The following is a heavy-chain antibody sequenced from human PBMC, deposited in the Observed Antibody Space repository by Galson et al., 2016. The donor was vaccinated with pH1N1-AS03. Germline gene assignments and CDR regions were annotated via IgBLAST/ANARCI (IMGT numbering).Heavy chain of an antibody. D-gene: IGHD6-6*01. CDR1: GGTFSTYG. V-gene: IGHV1-69*13. CDR3: AREGVSSDRAFNYYGMDV. CDR2: IITIFGTT. Sequence: SVKVSCKASGGTFSTYGISWVRQATGQGLGWMGGIITIFGTTNYAQKFQGKVTITADESTSTAYLDLSSLRSEDTAVYYCAREGVSSDRAFNYYGMDVWGQGTTVSVSS. J-gene: IGHJ6*02.